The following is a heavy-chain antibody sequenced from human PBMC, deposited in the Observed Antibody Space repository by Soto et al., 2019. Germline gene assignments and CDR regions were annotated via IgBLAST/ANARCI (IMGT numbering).Heavy chain of an antibody. CDR2: IIPIFSTA. CDR1: GGTFTTSA. V-gene: IGHV1-69*12. J-gene: IGHJ6*02. CDR3: ARDRPRENYGGNYYYEMDV. D-gene: IGHD4-17*01. Sequence: QVQLVQSGAEVKKPGSSVKVSCKASGGTFTTSAISWVRQAPGQGLEWMGGIIPIFSTADDAQKFHGRVTITADESTTTAYRELSSLRSEDTAVYYCARDRPRENYGGNYYYEMDVWGQGTTVTVSS.